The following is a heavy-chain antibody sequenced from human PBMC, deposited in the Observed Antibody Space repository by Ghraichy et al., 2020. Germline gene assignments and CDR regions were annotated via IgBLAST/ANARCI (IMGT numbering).Heavy chain of an antibody. CDR2: INGDGSST. D-gene: IGHD1-26*01. V-gene: IGHV3-74*01. CDR3: ARDPPYSGSYYDY. J-gene: IGHJ4*02. CDR1: GFTFSSYW. Sequence: GGSLRLSCAASGFTFSSYWMHWVRQAPGKGLVWVSRINGDGSSTSYADSVKGRFTISRDNAKNTLYLQMNRLRAEDTAVYYCARDPPYSGSYYDYWGQGTLVTVSS.